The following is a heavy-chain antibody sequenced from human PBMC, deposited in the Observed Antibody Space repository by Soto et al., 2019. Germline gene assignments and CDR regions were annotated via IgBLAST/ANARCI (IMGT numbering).Heavy chain of an antibody. CDR2: IYWDDDK. V-gene: IGHV2-5*02. CDR1: GFSLSTSGVG. CDR3: AHTSLEWLASGLDY. D-gene: IGHD3-3*01. Sequence: QITLKESGPTLVKPTQTLTLTCTFSGFSLSTSGVGVGWIRQPPGKALEWLALIYWDDDKRYSPSLKSRLTITKDTSKNQVVLTMTNMDPVDTATYYCAHTSLEWLASGLDYWGQGTLVTVSS. J-gene: IGHJ4*02.